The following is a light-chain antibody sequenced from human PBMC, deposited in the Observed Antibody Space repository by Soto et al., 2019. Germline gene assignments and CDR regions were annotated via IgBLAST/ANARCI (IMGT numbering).Light chain of an antibody. CDR3: QQRNSWPPT. CDR2: DAS. J-gene: IGKJ4*01. V-gene: IGKV3-11*01. CDR1: QSVSKY. Sequence: EVVLTQSPATLSLSPGERATLSCSASQSVSKYLVWYQQKPGQAPRLLIYDASHRATGIPARFSGSGSGTDFTLTISSLEPEDFAIYYCQQRNSWPPTFGGGTKVEI.